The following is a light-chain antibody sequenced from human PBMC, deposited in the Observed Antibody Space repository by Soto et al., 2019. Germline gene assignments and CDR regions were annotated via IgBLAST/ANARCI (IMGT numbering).Light chain of an antibody. CDR1: ESVSST. CDR3: LQYYNWPRT. J-gene: IGKJ1*01. CDR2: GAA. V-gene: IGKV3-15*01. Sequence: EIVLTQSPGTLALSPGEGAALSCKASESVSSTYLAWYQQKPGQPPRLLISGAATRATDIPARFSGSGSGTEFTLTISSLQSEDSAVYYCLQYYNWPRTFGQGTKVDIK.